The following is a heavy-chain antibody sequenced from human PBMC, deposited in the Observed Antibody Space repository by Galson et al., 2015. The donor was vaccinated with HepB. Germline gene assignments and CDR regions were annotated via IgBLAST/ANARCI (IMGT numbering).Heavy chain of an antibody. V-gene: IGHV3-7*03. Sequence: SLRLSCAASGFSFGRSWMSWVRQAPGKGLEWVSNIKEDGTFKDYVDSVKGRFTISRDNAKNSLSLQMNSLRVDDTAVYYCARGYFWGQGTLVTVSS. J-gene: IGHJ4*02. CDR3: ARGYF. CDR1: GFSFGRSW. CDR2: IKEDGTFK. D-gene: IGHD2-21*01.